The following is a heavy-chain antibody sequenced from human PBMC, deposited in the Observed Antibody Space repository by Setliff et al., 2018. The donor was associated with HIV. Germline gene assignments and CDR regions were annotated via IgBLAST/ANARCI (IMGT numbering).Heavy chain of an antibody. D-gene: IGHD3-10*01. J-gene: IGHJ6*02. CDR1: GGSISSGGFY. CDR3: ARDLSPYGSGDPYYYYGMDV. Sequence: PSETLSLTCTVSGGSISSGGFYWTWIRQHPGKGLEWIGYIYYSGSTYYNPSLKSRLTISVDTSNNLFSLSLRSVTAADTAVYYCARDLSPYGSGDPYYYYGMDVWGQGTTVTVS. CDR2: IYYSGST. V-gene: IGHV4-31*03.